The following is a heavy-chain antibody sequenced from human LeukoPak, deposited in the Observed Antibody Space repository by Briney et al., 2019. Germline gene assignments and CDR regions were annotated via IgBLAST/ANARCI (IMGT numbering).Heavy chain of an antibody. CDR1: GGTFRGYY. Sequence: TSETLSFTCAVSGGTFRGYYWSWIRQPPGKGLTWIGEIDHTRSTNYNPSLESRITLSVDTSKNQASPTLNSLTAANTAVYSCTRGLRFHVGSGNWFDPWGQGTLVTVSS. V-gene: IGHV4-34*01. J-gene: IGHJ5*02. D-gene: IGHD3-10*01. CDR3: TRGLRFHVGSGNWFDP. CDR2: IDHTRST.